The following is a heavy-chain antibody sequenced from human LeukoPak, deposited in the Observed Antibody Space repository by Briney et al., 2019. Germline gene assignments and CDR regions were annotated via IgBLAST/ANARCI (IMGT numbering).Heavy chain of an antibody. CDR1: GGSFSGYY. CDR2: INHSGST. D-gene: IGHD5-12*01. CDR3: ARGYSGYDSLNLFDP. V-gene: IGHV4-34*01. Sequence: PSETLSLTCAVYGGSFSGYYWSWIRQPPGKGLEWIGEINHSGSTNYNPSLKSRVTISVDTSKNQFSLKLSSVTAADTAVYYCARGYSGYDSLNLFDPWGQGTLVTVSS. J-gene: IGHJ5*02.